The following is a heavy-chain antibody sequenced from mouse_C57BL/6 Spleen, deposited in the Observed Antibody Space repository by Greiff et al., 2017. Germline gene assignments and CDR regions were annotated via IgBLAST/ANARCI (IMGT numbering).Heavy chain of an antibody. CDR2: ISYDGSN. J-gene: IGHJ4*01. V-gene: IGHV3-6*01. Sequence: ESGPGLVKPSQSLSLTCSVTGYSITSGSYWYWIRQFPGNKLEWRGYISYDGSNNYNPTLKNRISFTRDTSKNHFFLKFNSVTTEDTATYYCASYDGYLYYYAMDYWGQGTSVTVSS. D-gene: IGHD2-3*01. CDR3: ASYDGYLYYYAMDY. CDR1: GYSITSGSY.